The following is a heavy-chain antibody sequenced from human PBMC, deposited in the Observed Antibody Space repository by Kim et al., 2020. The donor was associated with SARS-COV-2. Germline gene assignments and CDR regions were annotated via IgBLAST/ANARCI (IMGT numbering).Heavy chain of an antibody. V-gene: IGHV3-30*04. CDR1: GFTFSSYA. Sequence: GGSLRLFCAASGFTFSSYAMHWVRQAPGKGLEWVAVISYDGSNKYYADSVKGRFTISRDNSKNTLYLQMNSLRAEDTAVYYCARDRVDIQLWFGYYYGMDVWGQGTTVTVSS. CDR3: ARDRVDIQLWFGYYYGMDV. J-gene: IGHJ6*02. D-gene: IGHD5-18*01. CDR2: ISYDGSNK.